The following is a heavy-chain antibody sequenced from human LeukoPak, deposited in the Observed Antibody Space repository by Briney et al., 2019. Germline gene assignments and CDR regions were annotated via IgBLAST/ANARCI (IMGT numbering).Heavy chain of an antibody. V-gene: IGHV4-4*07. CDR1: GGSISSHY. J-gene: IGHJ4*02. Sequence: NPSETLSLTCTVSGGSISSHYWSWIRQPAGKGLEWIGRIYTSGSTNYNPSLKSRVTMSVDTSKNQFSLKLSSVTAADTAVYYCARVKYYDSSGYYYPLFDYWGQGTLVTVSS. CDR3: ARVKYYDSSGYYYPLFDY. D-gene: IGHD3-22*01. CDR2: IYTSGST.